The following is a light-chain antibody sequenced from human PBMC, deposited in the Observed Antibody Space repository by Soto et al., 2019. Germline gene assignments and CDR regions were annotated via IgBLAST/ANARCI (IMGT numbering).Light chain of an antibody. V-gene: IGLV2-18*02. J-gene: IGLJ1*01. CDR3: LSFTNSDTYV. CDR2: DVI. Sequence: QSALTQPPSVSGSPGQSVVISCTGTSSDVGSYNRVSWYQQPPGTAPKLMIYDVISRPSGVPDRFSGSKSGNTASLTISGLQPEDEADYYFLSFTNSDTYVFGTGTKLTVL. CDR1: SSDVGSYNR.